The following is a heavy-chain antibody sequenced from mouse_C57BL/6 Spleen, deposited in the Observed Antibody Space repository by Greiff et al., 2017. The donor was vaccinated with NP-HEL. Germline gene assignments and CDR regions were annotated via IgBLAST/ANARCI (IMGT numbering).Heavy chain of an antibody. CDR2: ISSGGSYT. CDR3: ARVYDY. V-gene: IGHV5-6*01. D-gene: IGHD1-1*01. Sequence: EVQGVESGGDLVKPGGSLKLSCAASGFTFSSYGMSWVRQTPDKRLEWVATISSGGSYTYYPDSVKGRFTISRDNAKNTLYLQMSSLKSEDTAMYYCARVYDYWGQGTSVTVSS. J-gene: IGHJ4*01. CDR1: GFTFSSYG.